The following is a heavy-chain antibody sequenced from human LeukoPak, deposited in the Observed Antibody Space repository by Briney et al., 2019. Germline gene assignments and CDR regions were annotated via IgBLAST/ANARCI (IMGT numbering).Heavy chain of an antibody. V-gene: IGHV3-23*01. J-gene: IGHJ5*02. CDR2: INYSGSGT. D-gene: IGHD6-19*01. CDR1: GITFSTYA. Sequence: PGGSLRLSCAASGITFSTYAMTWVRQAPGKGLEWVSSINYSGSGTFYADSVKGRFTISRDNSKDTLYLQMNSLRVEDTAVYYCAKEEYDSGGYKWFGPWGQGTLVTVSS. CDR3: AKEEYDSGGYKWFGP.